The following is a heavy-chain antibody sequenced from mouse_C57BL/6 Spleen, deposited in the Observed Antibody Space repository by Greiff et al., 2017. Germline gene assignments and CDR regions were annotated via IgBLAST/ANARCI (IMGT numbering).Heavy chain of an antibody. V-gene: IGHV5-16*01. J-gene: IGHJ3*01. CDR1: GFTFSDYY. CDR3: ARGGSYDGFAY. D-gene: IGHD2-3*01. Sequence: EVQLVESEGGLVQPGSSMKLSCTASGFTFSDYYMAWVRQVPEKGLEWVANINYDGSSTYYLDSLKSRFIISRDNAKNILYLQMSSLTSEDTATYYCARGGSYDGFAYWGQGTLLTVSA. CDR2: INYDGSST.